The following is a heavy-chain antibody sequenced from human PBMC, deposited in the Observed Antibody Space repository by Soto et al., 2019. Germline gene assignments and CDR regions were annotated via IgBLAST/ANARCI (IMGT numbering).Heavy chain of an antibody. Sequence: QVQSVQSGAEVKKPGASVKVSCKASGYSFITSYHMHWVRQAPGQGLEWMGIINPTGSMTRYSQKFQGRLTMTRDTSTATDYMELSNLTSEDTAVYFCARDTGYDHDAFDIWGQGTRVTVSS. D-gene: IGHD5-12*01. CDR2: INPTGSMT. J-gene: IGHJ3*02. CDR3: ARDTGYDHDAFDI. CDR1: GYSFITSYH. V-gene: IGHV1-46*01.